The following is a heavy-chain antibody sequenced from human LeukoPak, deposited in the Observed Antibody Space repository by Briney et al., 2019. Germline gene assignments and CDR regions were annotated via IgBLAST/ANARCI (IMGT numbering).Heavy chain of an antibody. J-gene: IGHJ6*04. CDR3: ARDDGYGSGSLNPYYYYGMDV. CDR2: IKQDGSEK. CDR1: GLTFSSYW. Sequence: GGSLRLSCAASGLTFSSYWMSWVRQAPGKGLEWVANIKQDGSEKNYVDSVKGRFTISRDNAKNSLLLQMDSLRAEDTAVYYCARDDGYGSGSLNPYYYYGMDVWGKGTTVTVSS. D-gene: IGHD3-10*01. V-gene: IGHV3-7*03.